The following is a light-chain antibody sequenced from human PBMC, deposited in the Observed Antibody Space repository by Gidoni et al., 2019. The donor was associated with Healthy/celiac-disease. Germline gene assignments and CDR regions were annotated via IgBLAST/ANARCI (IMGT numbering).Light chain of an antibody. Sequence: IVLTQSSGTLSLSPGESATLPCRASQSASSRYLAWYQQTPGQAPRLLISGASSRATGIPDRFSGSGSGTDYTLTISRLEPEDFAVYYCQEYGISLWTFGQGTKVEIK. V-gene: IGKV3-20*01. J-gene: IGKJ1*01. CDR2: GAS. CDR1: QSASSRY. CDR3: QEYGISLWT.